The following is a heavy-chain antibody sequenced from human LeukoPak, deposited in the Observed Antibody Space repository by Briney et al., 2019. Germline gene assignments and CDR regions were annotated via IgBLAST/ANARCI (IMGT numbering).Heavy chain of an antibody. CDR1: GGSFSGYY. J-gene: IGHJ4*02. Sequence: PSETLSLTCAVYGGSFSGYYWSWIRQPPGKGLEWIGEIYHSGNTNYNPSLKSRVTILEDKSKNQFSLKLSSVTAADTAMYFCARQGYADFSSRPFDYWGQGTLVTVSS. CDR3: ARQGYADFSSRPFDY. CDR2: IYHSGNT. V-gene: IGHV4-34*01. D-gene: IGHD4-17*01.